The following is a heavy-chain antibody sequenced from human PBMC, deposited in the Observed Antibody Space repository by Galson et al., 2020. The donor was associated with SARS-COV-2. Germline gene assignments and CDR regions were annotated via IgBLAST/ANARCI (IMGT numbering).Heavy chain of an antibody. D-gene: IGHD6-19*01. V-gene: IGHV3-74*01. J-gene: IGHJ4*02. CDR2: INGDGSDT. CDR1: RFTFRSYW. CDR3: AKGTFTTGWRD. Sequence: PGGSLRLSCAASRFTFRSYWMHWVRQVPGKGLVWVARINGDGSDTNYADSLKGRFTISRDVSKNILYLQMDSLTSDDTAIYYCAKGTFTTGWRDWGQGTLVTVSS.